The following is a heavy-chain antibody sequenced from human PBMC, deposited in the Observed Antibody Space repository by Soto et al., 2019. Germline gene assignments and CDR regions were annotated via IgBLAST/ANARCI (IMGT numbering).Heavy chain of an antibody. Sequence: SETLSLTCAVYGGSFSGYYWSWIRQPPGKGLEWIGEINHSGSTNYNPSLKSRVTISVDTSKNQFSLKLSSVTAADTAVYYSARAVKRYDILTGYYYYYMDVWGKGTTVTVSS. CDR1: GGSFSGYY. V-gene: IGHV4-34*01. CDR3: ARAVKRYDILTGYYYYYMDV. J-gene: IGHJ6*03. CDR2: INHSGST. D-gene: IGHD3-9*01.